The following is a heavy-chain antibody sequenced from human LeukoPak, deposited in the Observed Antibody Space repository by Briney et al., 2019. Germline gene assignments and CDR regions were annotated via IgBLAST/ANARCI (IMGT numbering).Heavy chain of an antibody. CDR1: GYTFTDYY. J-gene: IGHJ4*02. Sequence: ASVKVSCKTSGYTFTDYYLYWVRQAPGQGPEWIGRISPDIGVTNIAQKFQGRVTMTRDTSINTIYMELGRLTGDDTAVYYCARKTTALDYWGQGTQISV. D-gene: IGHD4-17*01. CDR3: ARKTTALDY. CDR2: ISPDIGVT. V-gene: IGHV1-2*06.